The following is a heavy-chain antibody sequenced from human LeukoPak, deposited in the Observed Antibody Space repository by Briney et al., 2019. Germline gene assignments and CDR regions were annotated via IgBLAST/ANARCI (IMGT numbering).Heavy chain of an antibody. CDR1: GFTFSSYA. Sequence: PGRSLRLSCAASGFTFSSYAMHWVRQAPGKGLEWVAVISYDGSNKYYADSVKGRFTISSDNSKNTLYLQMNSLRAEDTAVYYCARDRGDYYDSSGPLDYWGQGTLVTVSS. D-gene: IGHD3-22*01. J-gene: IGHJ4*02. CDR3: ARDRGDYYDSSGPLDY. CDR2: ISYDGSNK. V-gene: IGHV3-30-3*01.